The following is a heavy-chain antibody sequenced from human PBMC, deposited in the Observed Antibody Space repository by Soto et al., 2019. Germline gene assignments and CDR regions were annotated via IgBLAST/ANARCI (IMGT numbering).Heavy chain of an antibody. J-gene: IGHJ4*02. V-gene: IGHV4-31*03. Sequence: SETLSLTCTVSGGSISSGGYYWSWIRQHPGKGLEWIGYIYYSGSTYYNPPLKSRVTISVDTSKNQFSLKLSSVTAADTAVYYCARDRRYYDSSGFGLWGQGTLVTVSS. CDR1: GGSISSGGYY. D-gene: IGHD3-22*01. CDR3: ARDRRYYDSSGFGL. CDR2: IYYSGST.